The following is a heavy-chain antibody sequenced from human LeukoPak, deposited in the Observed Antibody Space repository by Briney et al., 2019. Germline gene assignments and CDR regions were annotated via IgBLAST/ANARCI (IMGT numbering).Heavy chain of an antibody. J-gene: IGHJ4*02. V-gene: IGHV3-23*01. Sequence: PGGSLRLSCAASGFTFSSYAMSWVRQAPGKGLEWVSAISGSGGSTYYADSVKGRFTISRDNSKNMLYLQMNSLRAEDTAVYYCAKVPGTTMAVDYFDYWGQGTLVTVSS. D-gene: IGHD1-1*01. CDR1: GFTFSSYA. CDR3: AKVPGTTMAVDYFDY. CDR2: ISGSGGST.